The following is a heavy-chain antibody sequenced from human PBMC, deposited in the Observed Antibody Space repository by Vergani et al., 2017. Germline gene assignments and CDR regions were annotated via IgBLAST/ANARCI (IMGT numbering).Heavy chain of an antibody. J-gene: IGHJ3*02. CDR2: IYYSGST. CDR1: GGSISSSSYY. V-gene: IGHV4-39*07. CDR3: ASPIKDGYNRPSDAFDI. D-gene: IGHD5-24*01. Sequence: QLQLQESGPGLVKPSETLSLTCTVSGGSISSSSYYWGWIRQPPGKGLEWIGSIYYSGSTYYNPSLKSRVTISVDTSKNQFSLKLSSVTAADTAVYYCASPIKDGYNRPSDAFDIWGQGTMVTVSS.